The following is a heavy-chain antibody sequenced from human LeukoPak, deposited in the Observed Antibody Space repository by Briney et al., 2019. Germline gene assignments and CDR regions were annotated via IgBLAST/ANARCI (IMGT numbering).Heavy chain of an antibody. CDR1: GLTFCLYA. CDR3: AKDGNDYGDYGSDY. V-gene: IGHV3-23*01. J-gene: IGHJ4*02. D-gene: IGHD3-16*01. Sequence: TGGSLTLSCAASGLTFCLYAMSWVRQAPGGGVEWVSIICGRGAGISCAHAVKGRFTISRENDKNTIYLQMKSLRAEDTAIYYCAKDGNDYGDYGSDYGGQGTLVTVS. CDR2: ICGRGAGI.